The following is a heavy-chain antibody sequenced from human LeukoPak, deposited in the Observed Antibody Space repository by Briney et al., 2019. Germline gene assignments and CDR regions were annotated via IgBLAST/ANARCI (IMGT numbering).Heavy chain of an antibody. D-gene: IGHD6-13*01. CDR1: GGTFSSYA. CDR3: ARSSIIAAAGPYYFDY. V-gene: IGHV1-69*06. Sequence: SVKVSRKASGGTFSSYAISWVRQAPGQGLEWMGGIIPIFGTANYAQKFQGRVTITADKYTSTAYMELSSLRSEDTAVYYCARSSIIAAAGPYYFDYWGQGTLVTVSS. CDR2: IIPIFGTA. J-gene: IGHJ4*02.